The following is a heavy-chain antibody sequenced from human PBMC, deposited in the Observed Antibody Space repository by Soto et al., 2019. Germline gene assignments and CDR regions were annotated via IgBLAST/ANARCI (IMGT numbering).Heavy chain of an antibody. CDR2: IYYSGST. CDR1: GGSISSYY. V-gene: IGHV4-59*01. J-gene: IGHJ6*03. Sequence: PSETLSLTCTFSGGSISSYYWSWIRQPPGKGLEWIGYIYYSGSTNYNPSLKSRVTISVDTSKNQFSLKLSSVTAADTAVYYCAREGGSYYYYYMDVWGKGTTVTVSS. CDR3: AREGGSYYYYYMDV.